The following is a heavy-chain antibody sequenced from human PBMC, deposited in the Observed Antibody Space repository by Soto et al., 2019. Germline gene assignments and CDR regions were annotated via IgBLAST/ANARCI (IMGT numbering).Heavy chain of an antibody. Sequence: GESLKISCQCSGYSFTSYWIGWVRKMPGKGLEWMGIIYPGDSDTRYSPSFQGQVTISADKSISTAYLQWSSLKASDTAMYYCARPPRSYSSSRWDAFDIWGQGTMVTVSS. J-gene: IGHJ3*02. CDR2: IYPGDSDT. D-gene: IGHD6-13*01. V-gene: IGHV5-51*01. CDR3: ARPPRSYSSSRWDAFDI. CDR1: GYSFTSYW.